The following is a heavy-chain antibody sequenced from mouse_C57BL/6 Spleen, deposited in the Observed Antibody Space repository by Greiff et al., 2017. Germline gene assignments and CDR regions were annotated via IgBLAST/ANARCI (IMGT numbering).Heavy chain of an antibody. Sequence: VQLQQSGAELVRPGTSVKVSCKASGYAFTNYLMEWVKQRPGQGLEWIGVINPGSGGTNYNEKFKGKATLTADKSSSTAYMQLSSLTSEDSAVYVCAVDSYDFDYWGQGTSLTVSS. CDR2: INPGSGGT. CDR1: GYAFTNYL. D-gene: IGHD2-12*01. V-gene: IGHV1-54*01. CDR3: AVDSYDFDY. J-gene: IGHJ2*02.